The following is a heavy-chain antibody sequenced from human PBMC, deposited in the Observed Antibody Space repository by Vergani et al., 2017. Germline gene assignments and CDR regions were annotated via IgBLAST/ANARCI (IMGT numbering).Heavy chain of an antibody. CDR2: ISGSGGST. V-gene: IGHV3-23*01. CDR3: AKARLGYDRSGYYPNNYYYYYYGMDV. D-gene: IGHD3-22*01. CDR1: GFTFSSYA. Sequence: EVQLLESGGGLVQPGGSLRLSCAASGFTFSSYAMSWVRQAPGKGLEWVSAISGSGGSTYYADSVKGRFTISRDNSKNTLYLQMNSLRAEDTAVYYCAKARLGYDRSGYYPNNYYYYYYGMDVWGQGTTVTVSS. J-gene: IGHJ6*02.